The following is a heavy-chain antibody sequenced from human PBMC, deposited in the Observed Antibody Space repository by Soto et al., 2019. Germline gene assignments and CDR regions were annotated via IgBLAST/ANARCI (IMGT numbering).Heavy chain of an antibody. CDR3: ARGGISHWAYFYYMDV. V-gene: IGHV4-34*01. CDR1: GGSLSDYF. D-gene: IGHD2-21*01. CDR2: INHLGSI. Sequence: ETLSLTCVVSGGSLSDYFWSWILQPPGMALEWIGEINHLGSINYNPSLKSRVTMSVDTSKNQFSLTLNSVTAADTATYYCARGGISHWAYFYYMDVWDRGTTVTVSS. J-gene: IGHJ6*03.